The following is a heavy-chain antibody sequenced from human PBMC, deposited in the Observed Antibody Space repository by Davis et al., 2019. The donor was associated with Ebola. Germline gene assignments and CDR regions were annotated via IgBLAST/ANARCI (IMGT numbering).Heavy chain of an antibody. CDR3: AAGQLEGYCSGGSCYSNYFDY. D-gene: IGHD2-15*01. Sequence: ASVKVSCKASGYTFTSYGISWVRQAPGQGLEWMGWISAYNGNTNYAQKLQGRVTMTTDTSTSTAYMELSSLRSEDTAVYYCAAGQLEGYCSGGSCYSNYFDYWGQGTLVTVSS. CDR1: GYTFTSYG. CDR2: ISAYNGNT. V-gene: IGHV1-18*01. J-gene: IGHJ4*02.